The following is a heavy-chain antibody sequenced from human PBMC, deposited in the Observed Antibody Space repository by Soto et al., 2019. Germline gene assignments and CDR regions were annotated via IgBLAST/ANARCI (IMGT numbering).Heavy chain of an antibody. CDR3: VRTSLVVAAATREDY. D-gene: IGHD2-15*01. Sequence: PGGSLRLSCAASGGTFSSYWMHWVRQAPGKGLVWVSRINSDGSSTSYADSVKGRFTISRDNAKNTLYLQMNSLRAEDTAVYYCVRTSLVVAAATREDYWGQGTLVTVSS. CDR2: INSDGSST. J-gene: IGHJ4*02. CDR1: GGTFSSYW. V-gene: IGHV3-74*01.